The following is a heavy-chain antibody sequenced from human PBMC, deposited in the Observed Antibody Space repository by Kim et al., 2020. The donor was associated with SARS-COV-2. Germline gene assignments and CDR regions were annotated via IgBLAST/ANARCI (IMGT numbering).Heavy chain of an antibody. J-gene: IGHJ3*02. CDR3: ATDFSPAPRGTLGNYFDACDI. V-gene: IGHV3-7*01. CDR2: IKRDGSAI. D-gene: IGHD3-10*01. CDR1: GFSFSSYW. Sequence: GGSLRLSCAASGFSFSSYWMTWLRQAPGKGLEWVANIKRDGSAIHYVDSVKGRSTISRDNTRNSLYLQLNDLRAEDTAVYYCATDFSPAPRGTLGNYFDACDIWGEGTMVEVSS.